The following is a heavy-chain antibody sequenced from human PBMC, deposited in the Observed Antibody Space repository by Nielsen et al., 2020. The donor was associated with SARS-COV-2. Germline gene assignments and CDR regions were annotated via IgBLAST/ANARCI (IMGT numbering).Heavy chain of an antibody. CDR2: INHSGST. Sequence: SPTLSLTCAVYGGSFSDYYWTWIRQAPGKGLEWIGEINHSGSTNYNPSLKSRIAIFVDTSKKQFSLKLNSVTAADTAVYYCARTSVDMAGSVWSSYYVLDVWGQGTTVTVSS. D-gene: IGHD5-24*01. CDR1: GGSFSDYY. CDR3: ARTSVDMAGSVWSSYYVLDV. V-gene: IGHV4-34*01. J-gene: IGHJ6*02.